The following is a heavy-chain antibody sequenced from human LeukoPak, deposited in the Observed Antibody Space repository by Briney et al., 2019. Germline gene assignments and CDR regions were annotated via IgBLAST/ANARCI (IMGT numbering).Heavy chain of an antibody. V-gene: IGHV3-53*05. Sequence: GGSLRLSCAASGFTVSSNYMSWVRQAPGKGLEWVSVIYSGGNTYYADSVKGRFTISRDNSKNTLYLQMNSLRAEDTAVYYCAKDGGGYERLYYFDYWGQGTLVTVSS. J-gene: IGHJ4*02. D-gene: IGHD5-12*01. CDR1: GFTVSSNY. CDR2: IYSGGNT. CDR3: AKDGGGYERLYYFDY.